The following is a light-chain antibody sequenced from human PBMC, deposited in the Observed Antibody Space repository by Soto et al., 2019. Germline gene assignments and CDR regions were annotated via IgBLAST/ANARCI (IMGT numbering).Light chain of an antibody. J-gene: IGKJ1*01. CDR1: QNIFTY. Sequence: DIQVTQSPSSLSSSVGDRVTMTCRASQNIFTYLNWYQQRPGKAPNLLIYTTSNLQSGVPSRFSGSGSGTDFTLTISSLQPEDFATYYCQQSYSTPPTFGQGTKVDIK. CDR3: QQSYSTPPT. V-gene: IGKV1-39*01. CDR2: TTS.